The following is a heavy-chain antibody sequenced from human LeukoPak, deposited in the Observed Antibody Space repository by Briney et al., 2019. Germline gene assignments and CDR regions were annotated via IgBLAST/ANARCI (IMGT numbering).Heavy chain of an antibody. D-gene: IGHD3-22*01. V-gene: IGHV4-39*07. CDR3: AREYYYDSSGYYERQFDY. J-gene: IGHJ4*02. Sequence: SETLSLTCTVSGGSISSSSYYWGWIRQPPGKGLEWIGSIYYSGSTYYNPSLKSRVTISVDTSKNQFSLKLSSVTAADTAVYYCAREYYYDSSGYYERQFDYWGRGTLVTVSS. CDR2: IYYSGST. CDR1: GGSISSSSYY.